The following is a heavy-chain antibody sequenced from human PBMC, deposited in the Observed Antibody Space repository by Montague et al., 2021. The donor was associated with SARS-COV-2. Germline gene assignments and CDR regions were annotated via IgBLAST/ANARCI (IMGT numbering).Heavy chain of an antibody. CDR2: VYYNGDT. CDR1: GRSIASHY. Sequence: SETLSLTCTVSGRSIASHYWNWIRKSPGKRQERIGYVYYNGDTKYNPYPQSRVTISIDTSENQFSLRLNSVTAADTAVYFCARGWAFDPWGQGRLVTVSS. J-gene: IGHJ3*01. CDR3: ARGWAFDP. V-gene: IGHV4-59*08. D-gene: IGHD6-19*01.